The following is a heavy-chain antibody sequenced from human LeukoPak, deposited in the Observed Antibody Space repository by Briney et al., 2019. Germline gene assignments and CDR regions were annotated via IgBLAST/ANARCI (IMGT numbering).Heavy chain of an antibody. V-gene: IGHV3-53*04. D-gene: IGHD2-15*01. CDR3: ARGGYDGKDNSTFDI. CDR1: EFTVSSLY. J-gene: IGHJ3*02. CDR2: ILTGGGT. Sequence: GGSLRLSCAPSEFTVSSLYMRWVRQATGRGLEWLAVILTGGGTDYADAVKGRFTITRHNSKNTLYLQMNSLRADDTAVYYCARGGYDGKDNSTFDIWGQGTMVIVSS.